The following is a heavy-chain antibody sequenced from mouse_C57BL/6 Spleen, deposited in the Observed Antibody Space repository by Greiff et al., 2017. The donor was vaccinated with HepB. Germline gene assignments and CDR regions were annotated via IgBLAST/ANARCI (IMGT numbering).Heavy chain of an antibody. D-gene: IGHD3-2*02. J-gene: IGHJ3*01. CDR1: GYTFTDYN. CDR2: INPNNGGT. CDR3: ARRGGSGYEAWFAY. V-gene: IGHV1-18*01. Sequence: VQLQQSGPELVKPGASVKIPCKASGYTFTDYNMDWVKQSHGKSLEWIGDINPNNGGTIYNQKFKGKATLTVDKSSSTAYMELRSLTSEDTAVYYCARRGGSGYEAWFAYWGQGTLVTVSA.